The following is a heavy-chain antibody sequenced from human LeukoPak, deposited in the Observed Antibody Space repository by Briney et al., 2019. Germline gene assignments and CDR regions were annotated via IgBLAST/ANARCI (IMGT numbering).Heavy chain of an antibody. CDR2: ISSSSSYI. J-gene: IGHJ4*02. Sequence: PGGSLRLSCAASGFTFSSYSMNWVRQAPGKGLEWVSSISSSSSYIYYVDSVKGRFTISRDNAKNSLYLQMNSLRAEDTAVYYCARDDYGGLDYWGQGTLVTVSS. CDR3: ARDDYGGLDY. V-gene: IGHV3-21*01. CDR1: GFTFSSYS. D-gene: IGHD4/OR15-4a*01.